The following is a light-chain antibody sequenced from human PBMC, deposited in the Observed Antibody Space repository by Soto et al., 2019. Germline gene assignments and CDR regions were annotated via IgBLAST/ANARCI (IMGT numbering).Light chain of an antibody. V-gene: IGKV3-15*01. CDR3: QKYNNWHQP. J-gene: IGKJ1*01. Sequence: SQSVSNNYLAWYQQKPGQAPRLLIYDASTRATGIPARFSGSGSGTEFTLTFSSRHSEHFAVYFCQKYNNWHQPLGQGTKVDIK. CDR2: DAS. CDR1: QSVSNN.